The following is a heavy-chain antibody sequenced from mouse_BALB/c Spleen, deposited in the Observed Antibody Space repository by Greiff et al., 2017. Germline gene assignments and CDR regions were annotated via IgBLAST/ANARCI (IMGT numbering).Heavy chain of an antibody. J-gene: IGHJ2*01. V-gene: IGHV5-9-4*01. D-gene: IGHD2-1*01. CDR3: ARAYGNYGSWYFDY. Sequence: EVQLVESGGGLVKPGGSLKLSCAASGFTFSSYAMSWVRQSPEKRLEWVAEISSGGSYTYYPDTVTGRFTISRDNAKNTLYLEMSSLRSEDTAMYYCARAYGNYGSWYFDYWGQGTTLTVSS. CDR1: GFTFSSYA. CDR2: ISSGGSYT.